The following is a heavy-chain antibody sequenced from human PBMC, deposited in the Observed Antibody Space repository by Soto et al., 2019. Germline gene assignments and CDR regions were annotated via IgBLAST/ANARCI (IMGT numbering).Heavy chain of an antibody. V-gene: IGHV3-13*01. CDR1: GFTFSSYD. CDR2: IGTAGDT. D-gene: IGHD3-9*01. CDR3: ARFRGDILTGHYYYYGMDV. Sequence: EVQLVESGGGLVQPGGSLRLSCAASGFTFSSYDMHWVRQATGKGLEWVSAIGTAGDTYYPGSVKGRFTISRENAKNSLYLQMNSLRAGDTAVYYCARFRGDILTGHYYYYGMDVWGQGTTVTVSS. J-gene: IGHJ6*02.